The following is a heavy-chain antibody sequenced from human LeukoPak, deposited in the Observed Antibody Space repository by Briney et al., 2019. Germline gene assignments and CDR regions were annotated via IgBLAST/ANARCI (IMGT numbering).Heavy chain of an antibody. D-gene: IGHD3-10*01. CDR2: INHSGST. CDR3: ARDREERLWFGAPTYYFYGMDV. Sequence: NPSETLSLTCTVYGGSFSGYYWSWIRQPPGKGLEWIGEINHSGSTNYNPSLKSRVTISVDTSKNQFSLKLSSVTAADTAVYYCARDREERLWFGAPTYYFYGMDVWGQGTTVTVSS. CDR1: GGSFSGYY. V-gene: IGHV4-34*01. J-gene: IGHJ6*02.